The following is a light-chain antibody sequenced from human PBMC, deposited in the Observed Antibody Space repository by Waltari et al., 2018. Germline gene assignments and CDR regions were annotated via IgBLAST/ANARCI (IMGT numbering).Light chain of an antibody. CDR3: QQYNSFSGYT. J-gene: IGKJ2*01. CDR2: KAS. V-gene: IGKV1-5*03. Sequence: DIQMTQSPSTLSASVGDRVTITCRASQSISRWLAWYQQKPGKTHKILTYKASSLESGGXSXFSXSGSGTXFXLTISSLQPDDFATYYCQQYNSFSGYTFGQGTKLEIK. CDR1: QSISRW.